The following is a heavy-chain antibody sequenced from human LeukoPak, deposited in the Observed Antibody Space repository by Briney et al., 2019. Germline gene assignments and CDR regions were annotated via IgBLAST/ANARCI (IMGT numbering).Heavy chain of an antibody. V-gene: IGHV1-58*01. D-gene: IGHD5-24*01. Sequence: SVKVSCKASGFHFTKSAVQWVGQARGQRLEWIGWIVVASGNTKYAQKFQERVTITRDMSTSTAYMELSSLSPEDTAVYYCAAAPIEMQLRGFDYWGQGTLVTVSS. J-gene: IGHJ4*02. CDR1: GFHFTKSA. CDR3: AAAPIEMQLRGFDY. CDR2: IVVASGNT.